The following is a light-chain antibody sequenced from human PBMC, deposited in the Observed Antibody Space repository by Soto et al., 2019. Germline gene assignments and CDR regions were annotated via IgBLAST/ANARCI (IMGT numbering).Light chain of an antibody. J-gene: IGKJ2*01. CDR1: QSITSGY. CDR2: GAS. V-gene: IGKV3-20*01. Sequence: EIVLTQSPGTLSLSPGERATLSCEASQSITSGYLAWYQQKPGQAPRLLIYGASSRATGIPDRFSGSGSGKDFTLTISRLEPEDFAVYYCQLYAGSPYTFGQGTKLEIK. CDR3: QLYAGSPYT.